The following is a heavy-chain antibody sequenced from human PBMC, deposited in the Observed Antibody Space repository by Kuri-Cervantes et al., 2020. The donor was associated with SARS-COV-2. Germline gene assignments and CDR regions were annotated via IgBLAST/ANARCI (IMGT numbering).Heavy chain of an antibody. V-gene: IGHV3-11*04. CDR1: GFTFSDYY. D-gene: IGHD3-16*01. CDR3: ASPGGFVSGPGAFDI. J-gene: IGHJ3*02. CDR2: ISSSGSTI. Sequence: GGSLRLSCAASGFTFSDYYMSWIRQAPGKGLEWVSYISSSGSTIYDADIEKGGFTFAKDNPKNSLYLQIYSLAAEDTAEYYWASPGGFVSGPGAFDIWGQGTMVTVSS.